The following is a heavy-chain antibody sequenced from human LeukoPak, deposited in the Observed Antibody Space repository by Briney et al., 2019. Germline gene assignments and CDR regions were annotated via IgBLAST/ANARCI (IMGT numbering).Heavy chain of an antibody. V-gene: IGHV3-23*01. CDR2: ISGSGGST. Sequence: GGSLRLSCAASGFTFRSNAMSWVRQAPGKGLEWVSGISGSGGSTYYADSVKGRFTISRDNSKNTLYLQMASLRAEDTAVYYCAKVPDSSGYFNNYYMDVWGKGTTVTVSS. CDR3: AKVPDSSGYFNNYYMDV. J-gene: IGHJ6*03. CDR1: GFTFRSNA. D-gene: IGHD3-22*01.